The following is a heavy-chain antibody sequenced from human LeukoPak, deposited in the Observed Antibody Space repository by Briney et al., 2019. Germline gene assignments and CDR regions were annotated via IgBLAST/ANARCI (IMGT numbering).Heavy chain of an antibody. Sequence: GASVKVSCKASGYTFTSYGISWVRQAPGQGLEWMGWISAYNGNTNYAQTFQGRVTMTSDTSTSTAYMELSSLRSDDTAVYYCANMLLYYNTARYFDFWGQGTLVTVSS. CDR2: ISAYNGNT. D-gene: IGHD3-10*01. CDR3: ANMLLYYNTARYFDF. CDR1: GYTFTSYG. J-gene: IGHJ4*02. V-gene: IGHV1-18*01.